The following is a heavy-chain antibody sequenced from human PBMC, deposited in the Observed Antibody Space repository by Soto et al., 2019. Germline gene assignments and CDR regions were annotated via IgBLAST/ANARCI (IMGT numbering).Heavy chain of an antibody. D-gene: IGHD3-22*01. CDR1: GGSFSGYY. CDR3: ARKSEGIYDSSGYLLDY. J-gene: IGHJ4*02. V-gene: IGHV4-34*01. CDR2: INHSGST. Sequence: LSLTCAVYGGSFSGYYWSWIRQPPGKGLEWNGEINHSGSTNYNPSLKSRVTISVDTSKNQFSLKLSSVTAADTAVYYCARKSEGIYDSSGYLLDYWGQGTLVTVSS.